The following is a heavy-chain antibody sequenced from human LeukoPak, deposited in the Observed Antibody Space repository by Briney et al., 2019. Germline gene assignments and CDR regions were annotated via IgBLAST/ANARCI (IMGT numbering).Heavy chain of an antibody. V-gene: IGHV1-2*02. Sequence: GASVKVSCKASGYTFTGYYMHWVRQAPGQGLEWVGWINPNSGGTNYAQKFQGRVTMTRDTSISTPYMELSRLRSDDTAVCFCARDQTPGIAAAGSDYWGQGTLVTVSS. D-gene: IGHD6-13*01. CDR1: GYTFTGYY. J-gene: IGHJ4*02. CDR3: ARDQTPGIAAAGSDY. CDR2: INPNSGGT.